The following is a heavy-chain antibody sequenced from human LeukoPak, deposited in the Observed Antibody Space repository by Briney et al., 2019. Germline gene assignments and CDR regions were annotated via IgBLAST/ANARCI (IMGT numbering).Heavy chain of an antibody. CDR3: ARHGTDGELGP. D-gene: IGHD3-10*01. Sequence: GASPQISCQGSGSSFTSYWISWVRQLPGKGLEWMGRIDPSDSYTNYSPSFQGHVTISADKSISTAYLQWSSLKASDTAMYYCARHGTDGELGPWGQGTLVTVSS. J-gene: IGHJ5*02. CDR2: IDPSDSYT. V-gene: IGHV5-10-1*01. CDR1: GSSFTSYW.